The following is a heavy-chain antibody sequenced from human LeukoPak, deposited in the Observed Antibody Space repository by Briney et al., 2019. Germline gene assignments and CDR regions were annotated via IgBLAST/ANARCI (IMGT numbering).Heavy chain of an antibody. V-gene: IGHV2-5*02. CDR1: GFSLSTSGVG. CDR3: AHSSYYYDSSGYFY. Sequence: SGPTLVKPTQTLTLTCTFSGFSLSTSGVGVGWIRQPPGKALEWLALIYWDDDKRYSPSLKSRLTITKDTPKNQVVLTMTNMDPVDTATYYCAHSSYYYDSSGYFYWGQGTLVTVSS. CDR2: IYWDDDK. D-gene: IGHD3-22*01. J-gene: IGHJ4*02.